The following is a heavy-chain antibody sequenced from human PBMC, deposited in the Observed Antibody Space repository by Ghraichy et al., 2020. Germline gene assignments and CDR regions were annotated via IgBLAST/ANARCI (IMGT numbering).Heavy chain of an antibody. V-gene: IGHV3-7*01. CDR2: IKQDGSEK. CDR1: GFTFSSYW. J-gene: IGHJ5*02. CDR3: ARDGDNYDSSGYYSWFDP. Sequence: GGSLRLSCAASGFTFSSYWMSCVRQAPGKGLEWVANIKQDGSEKYYVDSVKGRFTISRDNAKNSLYLQMNSLRAEDTAVYYCARDGDNYDSSGYYSWFDPWGQGTLVTVSS. D-gene: IGHD3-22*01.